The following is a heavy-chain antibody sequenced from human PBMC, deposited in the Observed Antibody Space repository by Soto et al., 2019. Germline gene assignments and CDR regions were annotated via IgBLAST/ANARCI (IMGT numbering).Heavy chain of an antibody. CDR3: ALRSMAVVPEY. CDR1: GDSISSYN. V-gene: IGHV4-59*01. Sequence: QVQLQESGPGLVKPSETLSLTCAVSGDSISSYNCMWIRQPPRKGLESMGWLYYDRSTNNNPSLKSRVTLSVDTSTNQCSLTLSSMTAADTAVYYCALRSMAVVPEYWGQGTLVTVSS. D-gene: IGHD3-22*01. J-gene: IGHJ4*02. CDR2: LYYDRST.